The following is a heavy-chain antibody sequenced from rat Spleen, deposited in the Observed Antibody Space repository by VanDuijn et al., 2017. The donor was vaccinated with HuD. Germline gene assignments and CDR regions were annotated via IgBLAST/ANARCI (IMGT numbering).Heavy chain of an antibody. V-gene: IGHV1-43*01. CDR3: ARGGIAAIDY. Sequence: QVQLQQSGAELATPGSSVKISCKASGYTFTSYYINWIKQTTGQGLEYIGYINTGSGGTNYNEKFKGKATLTVDKSSSTAFMQLSSLTPDDSAVYYCARGGIAAIDYWGQGVMVTVSS. D-gene: IGHD1-2*01. CDR1: GYTFTSYY. CDR2: INTGSGGT. J-gene: IGHJ2*01.